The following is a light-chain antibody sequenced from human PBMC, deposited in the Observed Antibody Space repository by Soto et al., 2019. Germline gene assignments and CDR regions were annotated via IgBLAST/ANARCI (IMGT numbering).Light chain of an antibody. J-gene: IGLJ1*01. CDR1: TSNIGSNY. Sequence: QSVLTQPPSASGTPGQGVTISCSGSTSNIGSNYVYWYQQLPGTAPKLLIYRNNQRPSGVPDRFSGSKSGTSASLAISGLRSDDEADYFCATWDDSLNGFYVLLTGTKSPS. CDR3: ATWDDSLNGFYV. V-gene: IGLV1-47*01. CDR2: RNN.